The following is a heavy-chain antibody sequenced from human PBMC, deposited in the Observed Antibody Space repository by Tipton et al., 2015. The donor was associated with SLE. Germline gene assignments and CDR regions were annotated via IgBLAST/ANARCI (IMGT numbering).Heavy chain of an antibody. Sequence: SLRLSCAASGFAFSDYYMSWIRQAPGKGLEWVAYISSSSITIYYADSVKDRFTISRDNARNSLYLQVNSLRVEDTAVYYCARDGLAVAWDYWGQGTLVTVSS. J-gene: IGHJ4*02. CDR2: ISSSSITI. V-gene: IGHV3-11*04. D-gene: IGHD6-19*01. CDR1: GFAFSDYY. CDR3: ARDGLAVAWDY.